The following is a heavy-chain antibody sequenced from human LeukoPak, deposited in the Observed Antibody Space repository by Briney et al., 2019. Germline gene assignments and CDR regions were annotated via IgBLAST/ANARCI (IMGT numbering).Heavy chain of an antibody. CDR2: ISLVRIGTA. V-gene: IGHV3-23*01. D-gene: IGHD3-22*01. J-gene: IGHJ3*02. CDR3: VKDDFSSIIIVGALDI. Sequence: PGGALRHSFPPSGFTYSEYPMPGVRPPPGKGREWASTISLVRIGTAYYADSVKDRFTISRDNSKNTLYLQMNSLRAEDTAVYYCVKDDFSSIIIVGALDIWGQGTMVTVSS. CDR1: GFTYSEYP.